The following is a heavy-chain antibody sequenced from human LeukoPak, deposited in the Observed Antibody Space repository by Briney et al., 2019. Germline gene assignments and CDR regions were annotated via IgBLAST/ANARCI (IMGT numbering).Heavy chain of an antibody. CDR3: ARDRRYYYDSSGYLDY. CDR1: GLTFSSHW. Sequence: PGGSLRLSCAASGLTFSSHWMHWVRQAPGKGLVWVSRITNNGSSTTYADSVKGRFTISRDNAKNMLYLQVNSLRAEDTAVYYCARDRRYYYDSSGYLDYWGQGTLVTVSS. J-gene: IGHJ4*02. D-gene: IGHD3-22*01. CDR2: ITNNGSST. V-gene: IGHV3-74*01.